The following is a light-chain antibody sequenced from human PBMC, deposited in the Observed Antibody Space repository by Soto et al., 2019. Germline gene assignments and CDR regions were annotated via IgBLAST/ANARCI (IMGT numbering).Light chain of an antibody. CDR2: EDN. CDR1: SGSIASNY. CDR3: QSYDSSNVV. J-gene: IGLJ2*01. V-gene: IGLV6-57*04. Sequence: NFMLTQPHSVSESPGKTVTISCTRSSGSIASNYVQWYQKRPGSAPTTVIYEDNQRPSGVPDRFSGSIDSSSNSASLTISGLKTEDEADYYCQSYDSSNVVFGGGTKVTVL.